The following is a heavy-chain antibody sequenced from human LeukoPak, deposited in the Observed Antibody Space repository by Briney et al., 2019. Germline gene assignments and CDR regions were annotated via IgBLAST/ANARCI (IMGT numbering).Heavy chain of an antibody. Sequence: PSETLSLTCTVSGGSISSYYWSWIQQPPGKGLGWIGYIYYSGSTNYNPSLKSRVTISVDTSKNQFSLKLSSVTAADTAVYYCAREGSRGYTDYWGQGTLVTVSS. CDR2: IYYSGST. D-gene: IGHD5-24*01. J-gene: IGHJ4*02. CDR1: GGSISSYY. CDR3: AREGSRGYTDY. V-gene: IGHV4-59*01.